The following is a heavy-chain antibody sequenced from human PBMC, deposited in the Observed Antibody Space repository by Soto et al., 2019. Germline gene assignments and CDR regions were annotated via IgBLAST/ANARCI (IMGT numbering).Heavy chain of an antibody. CDR3: ARYYDSSGYFDY. CDR1: GGSISNYY. D-gene: IGHD3-22*01. V-gene: IGHV4-59*01. Sequence: SETLSLTCTVSGGSISNYYWSWIRQSPGKGLEWIGYIYYSGSTNYNPSLKSRVIISVDTSKNQFSLMLSSVTAADTAVYYCARYYDSSGYFDYWGQGTLVTVPS. J-gene: IGHJ4*02. CDR2: IYYSGST.